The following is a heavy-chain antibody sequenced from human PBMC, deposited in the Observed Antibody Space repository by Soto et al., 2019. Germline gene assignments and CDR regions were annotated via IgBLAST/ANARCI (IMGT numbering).Heavy chain of an antibody. J-gene: IGHJ6*02. Sequence: SVKVSCKVSGGTFSSYAISWVRQAPGQGLEWMGGIIPIFGTANYAQKFQGRVTITADESTSTAYMELSSLRSEDTAVYYCARVGYSSGWYLDYYYYYGMDVWGQGTTVTVSS. CDR3: ARVGYSSGWYLDYYYYYGMDV. V-gene: IGHV1-69*13. CDR2: IIPIFGTA. D-gene: IGHD6-19*01. CDR1: GGTFSSYA.